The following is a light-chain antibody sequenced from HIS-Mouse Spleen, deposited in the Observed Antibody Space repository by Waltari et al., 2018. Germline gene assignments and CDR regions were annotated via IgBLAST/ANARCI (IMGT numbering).Light chain of an antibody. CDR3: SSYTSSSTLVV. J-gene: IGLJ2*01. V-gene: IGLV2-14*03. CDR1: SSDVGGYNY. CDR2: DVS. Sequence: QSALTQPASVSGSPGQSITIPCTGTSSDVGGYNYVSGYQQHPGKAPKLMVYDVSSRPSGVSTRFTGSKSGTTASPNISVLQAEDEADYYCSSYTSSSTLVVFGGGTKLTVL.